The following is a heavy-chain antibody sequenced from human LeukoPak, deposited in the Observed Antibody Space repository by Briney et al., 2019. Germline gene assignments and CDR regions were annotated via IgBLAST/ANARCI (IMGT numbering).Heavy chain of an antibody. D-gene: IGHD3-22*01. CDR3: ASGNYYDSSGYYFDY. CDR1: GGSFSGYY. CDR2: IYYSGST. Sequence: SETLSLTCAVYGGSFSGYYWSWIRQPPGKGLEWIGYIYYSGSTNYNPSLKSRVTISVDTSKNQFSLKLSSVTAADTAVYYCASGNYYDSSGYYFDYWGQGTLVTVSS. J-gene: IGHJ4*02. V-gene: IGHV4-59*12.